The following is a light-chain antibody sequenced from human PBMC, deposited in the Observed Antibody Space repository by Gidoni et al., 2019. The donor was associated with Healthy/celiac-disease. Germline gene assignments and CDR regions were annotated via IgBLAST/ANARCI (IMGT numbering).Light chain of an antibody. CDR1: SSDVGGYNY. V-gene: IGLV2-14*01. CDR2: EVS. J-gene: IGLJ1*01. CDR3: SSYTSSSTLDRV. Sequence: QSALTQPASVSGSPGQSITISCTGTSSDVGGYNYVSWYQQHPGKAPKLMIYEVSNRPSGVPDRFSGSKSGNTASLTISGLQAEDEADYYCSSYTSSSTLDRVFGTGTKVTVL.